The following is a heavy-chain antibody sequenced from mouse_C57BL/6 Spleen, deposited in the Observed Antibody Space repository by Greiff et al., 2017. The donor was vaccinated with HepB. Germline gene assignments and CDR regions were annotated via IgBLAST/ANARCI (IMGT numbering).Heavy chain of an antibody. J-gene: IGHJ2*01. CDR2: IHPNSGST. CDR1: GYTFTSYW. D-gene: IGHD2-4*01. V-gene: IGHV1-64*01. CDR3: AIDYDDVLDFDY. Sequence: QVQLQQPGAELVKPGASVKLSCKASGYTFTSYWMHWVKQRPGQGLEWIGMIHPNSGSTNYNEKFKSKATLTVDKSSSTAYMQLSSLTSEDSAVYYWAIDYDDVLDFDYWGQGTTLTVSS.